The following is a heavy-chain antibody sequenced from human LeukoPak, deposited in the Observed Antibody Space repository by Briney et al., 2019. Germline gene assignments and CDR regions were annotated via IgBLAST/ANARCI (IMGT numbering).Heavy chain of an antibody. D-gene: IGHD2-21*02. CDR1: GFTFSSYW. V-gene: IGHV3-74*03. J-gene: IGHJ6*03. CDR2: INSDGSST. Sequence: PGGALRLSCAASGFTFSSYWVQWVRQAPGKGLVWVSRINSDGSSTTYADSVKGRVTISRDNAKNTLYLQMNSLTAEDTAVYYCARDHYDCHCYMDVWGQGTTVTVSS. CDR3: ARDHYDCHCYMDV.